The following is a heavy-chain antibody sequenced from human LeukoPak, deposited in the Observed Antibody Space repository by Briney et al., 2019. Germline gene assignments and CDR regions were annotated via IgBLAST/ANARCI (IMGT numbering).Heavy chain of an antibody. V-gene: IGHV3-66*01. J-gene: IGHJ4*02. Sequence: GGSLTLSCEASGFTVSINYMSWVRQAPGKGLAWVSIIYSGGSTYYVDSVKGRFTISRDNSKNTLYLQMNSLRAEDTAVYYCARVYGSEIDYWGQGTLVTVSS. CDR2: IYSGGST. CDR3: ARVYGSEIDY. D-gene: IGHD3-10*01. CDR1: GFTVSINY.